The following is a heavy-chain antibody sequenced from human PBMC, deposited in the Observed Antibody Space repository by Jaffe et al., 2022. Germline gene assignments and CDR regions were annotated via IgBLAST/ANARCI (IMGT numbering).Heavy chain of an antibody. Sequence: EVQLVESGGGLVKPGGSLRLSCAASGFTFSSYSMNWVRQAPGKGLEWVSSISSSSSYIYYADSVKGRFTISRDNAKNSLYLQMNSLRAEDTAVYYCARDGRLRANWNYMAWFDPWGQGTLVTVSS. V-gene: IGHV3-21*01. D-gene: IGHD1-7*01. CDR3: ARDGRLRANWNYMAWFDP. CDR2: ISSSSSYI. J-gene: IGHJ5*02. CDR1: GFTFSSYS.